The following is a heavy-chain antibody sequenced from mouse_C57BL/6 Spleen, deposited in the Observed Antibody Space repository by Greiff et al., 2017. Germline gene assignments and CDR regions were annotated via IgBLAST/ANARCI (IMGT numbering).Heavy chain of an antibody. D-gene: IGHD4-1*01. CDR2: INPSSGYT. Sequence: QVQLQQSGAELARPGASVKMSCKASGYTFTSYTMHWVKQRPGQGLEWIGYINPSSGYTKYNQKFKDKATLTADKSSSTAYMQLISLTSEDSAVYYCARDWDDDYAMDYWGQGTSVTVAS. CDR1: GYTFTSYT. CDR3: ARDWDDDYAMDY. V-gene: IGHV1-4*01. J-gene: IGHJ4*01.